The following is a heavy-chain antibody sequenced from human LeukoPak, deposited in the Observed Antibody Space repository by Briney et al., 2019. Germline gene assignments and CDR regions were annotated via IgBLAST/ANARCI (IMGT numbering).Heavy chain of an antibody. V-gene: IGHV3-21*01. CDR3: ARDSYSSSWTFDY. J-gene: IGHJ4*02. CDR1: GFTFSSYS. Sequence: GGSLRLSCAASGFTFSSYSMNRFRQAPGKGLEWVSSISSSSSYIYYADSVKGRFTISRDNAKNSLYLQMNSLRAEDTAVYYCARDSYSSSWTFDYWGQGTLVTVSS. CDR2: ISSSSSYI. D-gene: IGHD6-13*01.